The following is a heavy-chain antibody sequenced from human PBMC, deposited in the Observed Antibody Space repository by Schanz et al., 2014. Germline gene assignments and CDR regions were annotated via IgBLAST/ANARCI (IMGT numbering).Heavy chain of an antibody. D-gene: IGHD3-9*01. V-gene: IGHV3-72*01. CDR3: VREGSTTPVAGLRSFDWLGRFDY. J-gene: IGHJ4*02. CDR1: GITFSSHS. CDR2: VRKKEFSDDTE. Sequence: EVHLVESGGGLVQPGGSLRLSCAASGITFSSHSFNWVRQAAGKGLEWVGRVRKKEFSDDTEEYAASVRGRFTISRDDSKNVVNLQMNGLKTEDTAMYYCVREGSTTPVAGLRSFDWLGRFDYWGQGALVTVSS.